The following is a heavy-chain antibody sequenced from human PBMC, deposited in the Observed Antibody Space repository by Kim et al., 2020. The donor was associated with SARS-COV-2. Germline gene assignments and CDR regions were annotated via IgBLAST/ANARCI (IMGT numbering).Heavy chain of an antibody. Sequence: GGSLRLSCAASGFTFSSYSMNWVRQAPGKGLEWVSSISSSSSYIYYADSVKGRFTISRDNAKNSLYLQMNSLRAEDTAVYYCARTVLINYDFWSGYYNDPRYGGQGTLVT. J-gene: IGHJ4*02. CDR2: ISSSSSYI. CDR3: ARTVLINYDFWSGYYNDPRY. CDR1: GFTFSSYS. D-gene: IGHD3-3*01. V-gene: IGHV3-21*01.